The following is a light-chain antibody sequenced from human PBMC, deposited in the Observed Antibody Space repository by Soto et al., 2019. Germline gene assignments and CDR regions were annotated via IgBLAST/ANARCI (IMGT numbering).Light chain of an antibody. Sequence: EIVMTQSPDILSVPPGERATLSCRASQSVSSYLAWYQQKPGQAPRLLIYGASTRATDIPARFSGSGSGTEFTLTISSLQSEDFALYYCQQYNNWPLTFGGGTKVDIK. CDR1: QSVSSY. V-gene: IGKV3-15*01. CDR2: GAS. CDR3: QQYNNWPLT. J-gene: IGKJ4*01.